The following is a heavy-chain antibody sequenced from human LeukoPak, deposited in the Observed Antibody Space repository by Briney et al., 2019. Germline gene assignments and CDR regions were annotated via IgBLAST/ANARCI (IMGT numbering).Heavy chain of an antibody. CDR3: ARVSRSSGWPLDY. J-gene: IGHJ4*02. D-gene: IGHD6-19*01. CDR1: GYTFTGYY. V-gene: IGHV1-2*02. CDR2: INPNSGGT. Sequence: ASVKVSCKASGYTFTGYYMRWVRQAPGQGLEWMGWINPNSGGTNYAQKFQGRVTMTRDTSISTAYMELSRLRSDDTAVYYCARVSRSSGWPLDYWGQGTLVTVSS.